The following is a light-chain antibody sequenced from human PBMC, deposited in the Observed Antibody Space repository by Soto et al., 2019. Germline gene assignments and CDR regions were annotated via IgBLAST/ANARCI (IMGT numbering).Light chain of an antibody. CDR2: DVT. CDR3: SSYTGSNVVI. CDR1: SSDVGGYNY. V-gene: IGLV2-14*03. J-gene: IGLJ2*01. Sequence: QSVLTQPASVSGSPGQSITISCSGTSSDVGGYNYVSWYQQHPGKAHKLMIFDVTDRPSGVSNRFSGSKSGNTASLTISGLQAEDEADYYCSSYTGSNVVIFGGGTKLTVL.